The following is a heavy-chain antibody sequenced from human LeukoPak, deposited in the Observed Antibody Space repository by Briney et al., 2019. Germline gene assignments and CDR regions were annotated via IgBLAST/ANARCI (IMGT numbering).Heavy chain of an antibody. D-gene: IGHD1-1*01. CDR1: DFTFSTYN. V-gene: IGHV3-48*02. CDR3: ASATGFSGY. CDR2: ISSGSSTI. J-gene: IGHJ4*02. Sequence: GGSLRLSCAASDFTFSTYNMIWVRQAPGKGLEWISYISSGSSTIYYADSVKGRFTISRDNAKNSLYLQMNSLRDEDTAVYYCASATGFSGYWGQGTLVTVSS.